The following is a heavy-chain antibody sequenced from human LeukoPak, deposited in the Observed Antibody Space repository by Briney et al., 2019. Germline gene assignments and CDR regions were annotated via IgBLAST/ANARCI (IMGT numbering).Heavy chain of an antibody. J-gene: IGHJ6*02. CDR2: INHSGST. CDR3: ARGPGCSSTSCYYYYGMDV. Sequence: PSETLSLICAVYGGSFSGYYWRWIRQPPGKGLEWIGEINHSGSTNYNPSLKSRVTISVDTSKNQFSLKLSSVTAADTAVYYCARGPGCSSTSCYYYYGMDVWGHGTTVTVSS. D-gene: IGHD2-2*01. CDR1: GGSFSGYY. V-gene: IGHV4-34*01.